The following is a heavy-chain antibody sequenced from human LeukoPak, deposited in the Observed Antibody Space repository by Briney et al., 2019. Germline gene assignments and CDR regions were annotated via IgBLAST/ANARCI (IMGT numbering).Heavy chain of an antibody. V-gene: IGHV1-2*02. J-gene: IGHJ5*02. Sequence: ASVKVSCKASGYTFTGYYMHWVRQAPGQGLEWMGWINPNSGGTNYAQKFQGRVTMTRDTSISTAYMELSRLRSDDTAVYYCARSPYYYDSSGYFSWFDPWAREPWSPSPQ. CDR3: ARSPYYYDSSGYFSWFDP. CDR2: INPNSGGT. D-gene: IGHD3-22*01. CDR1: GYTFTGYY.